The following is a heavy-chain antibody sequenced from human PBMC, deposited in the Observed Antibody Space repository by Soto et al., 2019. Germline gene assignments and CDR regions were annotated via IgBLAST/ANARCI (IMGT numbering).Heavy chain of an antibody. D-gene: IGHD5-12*01. J-gene: IGHJ6*02. V-gene: IGHV1-18*01. CDR2: ISAYNGNT. Sequence: QVQLVQSGAEVKKPGASVKVSCKASGYTFTSYGISWVRQAPGQGLEWRGWISAYNGNTNYAQRLQGRVTMTTDTSTSTLYMELRSLSSDDTAVYYCARDVRGHYYYYGMAVWGQGTTVTVSS. CDR3: ARDVRGHYYYYGMAV. CDR1: GYTFTSYG.